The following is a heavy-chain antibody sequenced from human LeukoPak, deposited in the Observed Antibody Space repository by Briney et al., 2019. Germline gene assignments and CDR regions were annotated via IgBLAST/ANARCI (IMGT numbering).Heavy chain of an antibody. J-gene: IGHJ4*02. CDR3: ARDLTHDYLRRGHFDY. D-gene: IGHD4-11*01. CDR2: IIPIFGTA. Sequence: SVKVSCKASGGTFSSYAISWVRQAPGQGLEWMGRIIPIFGTANYAQRFQGRVTITTDESTSTAYMELSSLRSEDTAVYYCARDLTHDYLRRGHFDYWGQGTLVTVSS. CDR1: GGTFSSYA. V-gene: IGHV1-69*05.